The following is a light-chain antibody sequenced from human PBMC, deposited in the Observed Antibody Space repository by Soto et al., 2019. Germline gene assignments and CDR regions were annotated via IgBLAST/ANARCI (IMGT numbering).Light chain of an antibody. J-gene: IGLJ1*01. CDR1: SSYIGSYNY. CDR3: TSYTRSSTYV. CDR2: DVN. Sequence: QSALTQPASVSGSPGQSITISCTGTSSYIGSYNYVSWYQQHPGKAPKLMIYDVNNRPSGVSNRFSGSKSGNTASLTISGLQAEDEADYFCTSYTRSSTYVFGTGTKVTVL. V-gene: IGLV2-14*03.